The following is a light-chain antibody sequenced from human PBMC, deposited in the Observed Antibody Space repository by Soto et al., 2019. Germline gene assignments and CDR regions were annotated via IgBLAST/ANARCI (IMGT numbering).Light chain of an antibody. CDR3: QQYNYWPT. CDR1: QSVSSN. CDR2: GAS. Sequence: EIVMTQSPATLSVSPGERATLSCRASQSVSSNLAWYQQKPGQAPRLLIYGASTGATGVPARFSGSGSGTEFTLTISSLQSEEFAVYYCQQYNYWPTFGQGTKVEIK. V-gene: IGKV3-15*01. J-gene: IGKJ1*01.